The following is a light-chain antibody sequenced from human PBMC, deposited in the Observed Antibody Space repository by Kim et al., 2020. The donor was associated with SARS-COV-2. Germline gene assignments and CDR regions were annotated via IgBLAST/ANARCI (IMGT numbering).Light chain of an antibody. V-gene: IGLV2-14*03. CDR2: DVT. J-gene: IGLJ2*01. CDR3: VSYTSSITLV. CDR1: SSDVGIYNY. Sequence: GQSITISCTGTSSDVGIYNYVSWYQQHPGKAPKLIIYDVTNRPAGVSDRFSGSKSGNTASLTISGLQIDDEADYYCVSYTSSITLVFSGGTQLTVL.